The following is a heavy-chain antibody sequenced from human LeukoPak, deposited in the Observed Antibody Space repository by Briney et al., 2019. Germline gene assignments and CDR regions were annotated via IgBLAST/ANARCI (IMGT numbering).Heavy chain of an antibody. Sequence: ASVKVSCKASGGTFSSYAISWVRQAPGQGLEWMGWISAYNGNTNYAQKLQGRVTMTTDTSTSTAYMELRSLRSDDTAVYYCARSTSGYSSSWYGDYWGQGTLVTVSS. J-gene: IGHJ4*02. CDR1: GGTFSSYA. D-gene: IGHD6-13*01. CDR3: ARSTSGYSSSWYGDY. CDR2: ISAYNGNT. V-gene: IGHV1-18*01.